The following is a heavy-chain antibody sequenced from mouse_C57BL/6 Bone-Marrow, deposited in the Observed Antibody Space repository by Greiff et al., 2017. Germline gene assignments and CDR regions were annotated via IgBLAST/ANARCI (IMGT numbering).Heavy chain of an antibody. J-gene: IGHJ2*01. CDR1: GYTFTSYW. CDR3: ARDYYGSSLGVYFDY. CDR2: IDPSDSET. D-gene: IGHD1-1*01. Sequence: VQLQQPGAELVRPGSSVKLSCKASGYTFTSYWMHWVKQRPIQGLEWIGNIDPSDSETHYNQKFKDKATLTVDKSSSTAYMQLSSLTSEDSAVYYCARDYYGSSLGVYFDYWGKGTTLTVSS. V-gene: IGHV1-52*01.